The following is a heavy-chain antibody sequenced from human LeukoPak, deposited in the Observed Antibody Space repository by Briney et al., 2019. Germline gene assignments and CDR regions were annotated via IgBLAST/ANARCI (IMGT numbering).Heavy chain of an antibody. D-gene: IGHD4-17*01. CDR1: GGSISSYY. CDR2: IYYSGST. J-gene: IGHJ4*02. Sequence: SETLSLTCTVSGGSISSYYWSWIRQPPGQGLEWIGYIYYSGSTNYNPSLKSRVTISVDTSKNQFSLKLSSVTAADTAVYYCAGDYGDYSFDYWGQGTLVTVSS. V-gene: IGHV4-59*01. CDR3: AGDYGDYSFDY.